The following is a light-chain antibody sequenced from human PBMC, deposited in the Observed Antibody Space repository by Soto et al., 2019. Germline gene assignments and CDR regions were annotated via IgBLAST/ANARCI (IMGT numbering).Light chain of an antibody. Sequence: EIVLTQNQRTRSLSAEKRAILSFSTSQSVSSNYLAWYQQKPGQAPRLLIYAASTRATGIPDRFSGSESGIDFTLTISRLEPEDPATYFCQQSYTPPITFGEGTRLEIK. V-gene: IGKV3-20*01. CDR1: QSVSSNY. CDR2: AAS. J-gene: IGKJ5*01. CDR3: QQSYTPPIT.